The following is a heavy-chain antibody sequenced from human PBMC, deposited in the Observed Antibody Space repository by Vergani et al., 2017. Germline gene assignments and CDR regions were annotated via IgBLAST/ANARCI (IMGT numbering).Heavy chain of an antibody. Sequence: QVQLQESGPGLVKPSETLSLTCTVSGGSISSYYWSWIRQPPGKGLEWIGYIYYSGSTNYNPSLKSRATISVDTSKNQFSLKLSSVTAADTAVYYCARARIAAAGNSYYYYGMDVWGQGTTVTVSS. J-gene: IGHJ6*02. D-gene: IGHD6-13*01. CDR1: GGSISSYY. CDR2: IYYSGST. CDR3: ARARIAAAGNSYYYYGMDV. V-gene: IGHV4-59*01.